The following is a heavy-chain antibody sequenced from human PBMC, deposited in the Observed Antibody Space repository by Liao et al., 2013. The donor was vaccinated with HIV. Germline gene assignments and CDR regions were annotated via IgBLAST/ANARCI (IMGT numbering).Heavy chain of an antibody. CDR3: ARVLIRGYSSPTRRWFDP. D-gene: IGHD5-18*01. CDR2: IYTGMSTTGTT. Sequence: QVRLQESGPGLVKPSQTLSLTCTVSGDLIRRDNYYWTWIRQPAGKGLEWIGHIYTGMSTTGTTNYNPSLKSRVTMSVDTSKNQFSLKLSSVTAADTAVYYCARVLIRGYSSPTRRWFDPWGQGTLVTVSS. CDR1: GDLIRRDNYY. J-gene: IGHJ5*02. V-gene: IGHV4-61*02.